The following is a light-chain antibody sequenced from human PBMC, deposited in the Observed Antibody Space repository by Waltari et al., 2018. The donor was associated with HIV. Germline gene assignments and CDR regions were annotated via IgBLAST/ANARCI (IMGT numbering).Light chain of an antibody. CDR1: SSDVGGSYY. CDR2: DVS. V-gene: IGLV2-14*01. CDR3: SSYTSSSTRV. J-gene: IGLJ1*01. Sequence: QSALTQPASVSGSPGQSITIPCTGTSSDVGGSYYVSWYQQRPGKAPKLMIYDVSNRPSGVSNRFSGSKSGNTASLTISGLQAEDEADYYCSSYTSSSTRVFGTGTKVTVL.